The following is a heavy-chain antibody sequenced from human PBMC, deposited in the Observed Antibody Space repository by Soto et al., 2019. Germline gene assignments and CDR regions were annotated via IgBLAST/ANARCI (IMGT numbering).Heavy chain of an antibody. Sequence: GGSLRLSCAASGFAFSTYAMSWVRRAPGKGLEWVSAISGSGSSTYYADSVQGRFTFSRDNSKNTLYLQMNSLRADDTAVYYCAKGGSTSPRYFFDYWGXGTLVTVAS. CDR1: GFAFSTYA. V-gene: IGHV3-23*01. CDR2: ISGSGSST. CDR3: AKGGSTSPRYFFDY. J-gene: IGHJ4*01. D-gene: IGHD6-6*01.